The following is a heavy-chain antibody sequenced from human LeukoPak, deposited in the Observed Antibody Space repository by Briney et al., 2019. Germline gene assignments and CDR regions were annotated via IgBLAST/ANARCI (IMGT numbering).Heavy chain of an antibody. V-gene: IGHV3-21*01. CDR1: GFTFSSYS. J-gene: IGHJ4*02. CDR2: ISSSSSSSI. CDR3: ARTATDTGEFDY. Sequence: KSGGSLRLSCAASGFTFSSYSMNWVRQAPGKGLECVSSISSSSSSSIYYADSVKGRFTISRDDAKNSLYLQMNSLRAEDTAVYYCARTATDTGEFDYWGQGTLVTVSS. D-gene: IGHD6-13*01.